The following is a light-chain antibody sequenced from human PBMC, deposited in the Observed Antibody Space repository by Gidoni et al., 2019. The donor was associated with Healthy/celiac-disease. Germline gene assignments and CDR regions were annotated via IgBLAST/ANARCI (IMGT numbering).Light chain of an antibody. CDR3: QQFNSYPLIT. Sequence: AIQLTQSPSSLSASVGDRVTITCRASQGISSALAWYPQKPGKAPKLLIYYASSLERGVPLRFRGTGSGTDFTLTISSLQPEDFATYYCQQFNSYPLITFGQGTRLEIK. J-gene: IGKJ5*01. CDR1: QGISSA. CDR2: YAS. V-gene: IGKV1-13*02.